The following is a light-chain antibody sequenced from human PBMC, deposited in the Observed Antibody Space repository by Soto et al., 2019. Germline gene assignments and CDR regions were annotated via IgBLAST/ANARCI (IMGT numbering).Light chain of an antibody. CDR2: DAS. V-gene: IGKV3-11*01. Sequence: EIVLTRSPATLSLSPGKRATLSCRASQSVSSYLAWYQQKPGQAPRLLIYDASNRATGIPARFSGSGSGTDFTLTISSLEPEDFAVYYCQQRSNWPPYTFGQGTKLEIK. J-gene: IGKJ2*01. CDR3: QQRSNWPPYT. CDR1: QSVSSY.